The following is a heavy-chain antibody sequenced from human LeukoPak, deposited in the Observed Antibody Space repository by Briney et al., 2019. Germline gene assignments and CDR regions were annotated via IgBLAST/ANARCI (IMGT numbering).Heavy chain of an antibody. D-gene: IGHD3-10*01. CDR3: ASPVRPSALINPGFDY. CDR1: GGSISGSSYY. J-gene: IGHJ4*02. V-gene: IGHV4-39*01. Sequence: SEALSLTCTVSGGSISGSSYYWAWIRQPPGRGLEVIGSIYYTGATYYNPSLKSRVPLSVDMAKNQFSLKVTSLTPADAAVYYSASPVRPSALINPGFDYWGQGTLVTVSS. CDR2: IYYTGAT.